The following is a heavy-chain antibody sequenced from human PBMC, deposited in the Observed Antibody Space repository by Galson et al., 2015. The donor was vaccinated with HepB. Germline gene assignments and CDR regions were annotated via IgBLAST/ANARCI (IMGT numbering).Heavy chain of an antibody. V-gene: IGHV1-3*01. CDR2: INAGNGNT. D-gene: IGHD3-10*01. J-gene: IGHJ3*02. Sequence: SVKVSCKASGYTFTNYAIHWVRQAPGQRLEWMGWINAGNGNTEYSQKFQGRVTITRDTSASTAYMELGSLTSEDTAVYYCARYPITMVRGVKNAFDIWGQGTMVTVSS. CDR1: GYTFTNYA. CDR3: ARYPITMVRGVKNAFDI.